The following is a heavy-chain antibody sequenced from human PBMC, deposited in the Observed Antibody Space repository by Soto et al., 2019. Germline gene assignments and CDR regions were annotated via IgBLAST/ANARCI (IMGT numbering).Heavy chain of an antibody. J-gene: IGHJ4*02. Sequence: QVQLQESGPGLVKPSGTLSLTCGVSGDSVSSPYYWCWVRQPPGKGLAWIGEVFHTGTTSYNPSRTRRVTISMDKSINQFSLDLSSVTAADTAVYYCARSAGWYAVHSWGPGTLVIV. CDR3: ARSAGWYAVHS. CDR2: VFHTGTT. D-gene: IGHD6-19*01. V-gene: IGHV4-4*02. CDR1: GDSVSSPYY.